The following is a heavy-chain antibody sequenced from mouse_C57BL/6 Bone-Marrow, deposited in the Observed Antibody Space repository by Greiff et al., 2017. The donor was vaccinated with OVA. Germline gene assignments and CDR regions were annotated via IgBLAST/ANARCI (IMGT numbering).Heavy chain of an antibody. CDR1: GYTFTSYG. CDR3: ARGDYGGSDDD. Sequence: VQGVESGAELARPGASVKLSCKASGYTFTSYGISWVKQRPGQGLEWIGEIYPRSGNTYYNEKFKGKATLTADKSSSTAYMELRSLTSEDSAVYFCARGDYGGSDDDWGEGTTLTVSS. V-gene: IGHV1-81*01. CDR2: IYPRSGNT. J-gene: IGHJ2*01. D-gene: IGHD1-1*02.